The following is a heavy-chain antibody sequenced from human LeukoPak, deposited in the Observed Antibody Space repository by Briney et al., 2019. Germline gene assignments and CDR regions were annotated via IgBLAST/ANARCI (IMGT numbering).Heavy chain of an antibody. V-gene: IGHV3-30*03. CDR1: GFTFSSYA. J-gene: IGHJ4*02. Sequence: GGSLRLSCAASGFTFSSYAIHWVRQAPGKGLEWMALISYDGSNKYYADSVKGRFTISRDNSKNTLYLQMNSLRAEDTAVYYCATRVGADFDYWGQGTLATVSS. CDR3: ATRVGADFDY. D-gene: IGHD1-26*01. CDR2: ISYDGSNK.